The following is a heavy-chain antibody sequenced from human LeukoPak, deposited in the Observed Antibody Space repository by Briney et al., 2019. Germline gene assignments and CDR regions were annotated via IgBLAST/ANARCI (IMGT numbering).Heavy chain of an antibody. V-gene: IGHV3-30-3*01. CDR1: GFTFSSYA. J-gene: IGHJ5*02. Sequence: GGSLRLSCAASGFTFSSYAMHWVRQAPGKGLEWVAVTSYDGSNKYYADSVKGRFTISRDNSKNTLYLQMNSLRAEDTAVYYCARENSGGWFDPWGQGTLVTVSS. CDR3: ARENSGGWFDP. CDR2: TSYDGSNK. D-gene: IGHD6-25*01.